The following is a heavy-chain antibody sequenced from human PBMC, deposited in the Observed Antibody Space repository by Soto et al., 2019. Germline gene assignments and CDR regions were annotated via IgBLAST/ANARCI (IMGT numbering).Heavy chain of an antibody. Sequence: EVQLVEPGGDLVPPGGSLRLSCVASGFNFSNYWMTWARQAPGKGLEWVANINQHGTEKFYVDSVEGRFSISRDNAYHSVYLHMNSLRAEDTALYYWATDILDYWGQGTSVTVSS. CDR1: GFNFSNYW. J-gene: IGHJ4*02. V-gene: IGHV3-7*05. CDR2: INQHGTEK. CDR3: ATDILDY.